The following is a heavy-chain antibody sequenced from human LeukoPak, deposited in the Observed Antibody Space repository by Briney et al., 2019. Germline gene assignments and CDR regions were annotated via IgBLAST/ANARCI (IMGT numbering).Heavy chain of an antibody. CDR3: ARDAPSGGYFDY. J-gene: IGHJ4*02. V-gene: IGHV4-59*01. CDR2: IYYSGST. CDR1: GGSISSYY. Sequence: NTSETLSLTCTVSGGSISSYYWGWLRQPPGKGLEWIGYIYYSGSTNYNPSLKSRVTISVDTSKNQFSLKLSSVTAADTAVYYCARDAPSGGYFDYWGQGTLVTVSS.